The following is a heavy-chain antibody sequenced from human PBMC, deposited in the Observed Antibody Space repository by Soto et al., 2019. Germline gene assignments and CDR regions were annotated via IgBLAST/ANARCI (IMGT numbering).Heavy chain of an antibody. CDR1: GGSISGSYYY. Sequence: KPSETLSLTCAVSGGSISGSYYYWAWLRQSPGKGPEWIGSVFYTGFTSYNPSLESRVSVSVDTSKSQFSLKLSAVTAAGTAVYYCATSQKGYNWNYFDHWGQGALVTVSS. D-gene: IGHD1-20*01. CDR2: VFYTGFT. J-gene: IGHJ4*02. CDR3: ATSQKGYNWNYFDH. V-gene: IGHV4-39*01.